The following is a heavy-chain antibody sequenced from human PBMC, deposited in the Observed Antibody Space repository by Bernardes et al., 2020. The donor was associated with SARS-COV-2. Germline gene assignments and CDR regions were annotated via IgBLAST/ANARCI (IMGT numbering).Heavy chain of an antibody. Sequence: GGSLRLSCAASGFSFSSYGMHWVRQAPGKGLEWVALTSDDGTNKYYADSVKGRFTISGDNSKNTLYLQMNSLRDEDTAVYYCAKGVVWYYYGMDVWGQGTTVTVSS. J-gene: IGHJ6*02. CDR1: GFSFSSYG. V-gene: IGHV3-30*18. D-gene: IGHD3-3*01. CDR2: TSDDGTNK. CDR3: AKGVVWYYYGMDV.